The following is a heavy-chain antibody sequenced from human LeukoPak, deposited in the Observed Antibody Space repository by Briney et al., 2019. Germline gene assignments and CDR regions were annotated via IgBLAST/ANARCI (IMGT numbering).Heavy chain of an antibody. Sequence: PGGSLRLSCAASGLTFSTSIMNWVRRAPGKGLEWVAFIRYDGSNKYYADSVKGRFTISRDNSKNTLYLQMNSLRAEDTAVYYCAKDPGYYYDSGSYYFDYWGQGTLVTVSS. D-gene: IGHD3-10*01. CDR2: IRYDGSNK. CDR1: GLTFSTSI. CDR3: AKDPGYYYDSGSYYFDY. J-gene: IGHJ4*02. V-gene: IGHV3-30*02.